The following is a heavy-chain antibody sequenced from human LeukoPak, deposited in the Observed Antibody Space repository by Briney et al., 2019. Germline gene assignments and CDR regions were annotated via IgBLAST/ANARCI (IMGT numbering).Heavy chain of an antibody. CDR2: INSDGSST. Sequence: GGSLRLSCAASGFTFSSYWMHWVRQAPGKGLVWVSRINSDGSSTSYADSVKGRFTISRDNAKNTLYLQMNSLRAEDTAVYYCARPPYDYVWGSSRYWGQGTLVTVSS. CDR1: GFTFSSYW. V-gene: IGHV3-74*01. CDR3: ARPPYDYVWGSSRY. J-gene: IGHJ4*02. D-gene: IGHD3-16*01.